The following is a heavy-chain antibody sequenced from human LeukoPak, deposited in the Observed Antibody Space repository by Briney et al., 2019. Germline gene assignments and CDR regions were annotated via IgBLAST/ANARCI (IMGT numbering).Heavy chain of an antibody. J-gene: IGHJ4*02. CDR2: LYYSGST. CDR3: ARQAISGYDPPPFDS. D-gene: IGHD5-12*01. CDR1: GGSISSSSYY. V-gene: IGHV4-39*01. Sequence: SETLSLTCTVSGGSISSSSYYWGWIRQPPGKGLEWIGNLYYSGSTYYNPSLKSRVTISVDTSKNQFSLKLSSVTAADTAVYYCARQAISGYDPPPFDSWGQGTLVTVSS.